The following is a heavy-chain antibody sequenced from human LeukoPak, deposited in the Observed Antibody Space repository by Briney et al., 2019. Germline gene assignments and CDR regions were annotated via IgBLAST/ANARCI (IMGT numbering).Heavy chain of an antibody. CDR1: GYSFTSYW. V-gene: IGHV5-51*01. Sequence: GESLKISCKGSGYSFTSYWIGWVRQMPGKGLEWMGIIYPGDSDTRYSPSFQGQVTISADKSISTAYLQWSSLKASDTAMYYCASTANRKYDSILYYFDYWGQGTLVTVSS. CDR3: ASTANRKYDSILYYFDY. J-gene: IGHJ4*02. D-gene: IGHD3-22*01. CDR2: IYPGDSDT.